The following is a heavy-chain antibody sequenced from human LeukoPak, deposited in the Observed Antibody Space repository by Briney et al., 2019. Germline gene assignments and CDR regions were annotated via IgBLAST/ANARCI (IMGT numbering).Heavy chain of an antibody. V-gene: IGHV4-61*01. CDR1: GDSIDSGNYY. CDR2: VYNSGST. CDR3: ARSGGTWSYNY. Sequence: SETLSLTCTVSGDSIDSGNYYWGWSRQPPGQGLEWLGYVYNSGSTHYNPSLKSRVTISADTSKNQFSLTLTSVTAADTAVYYCARSGGTWSYNYWGQGTLVTVSS. D-gene: IGHD1-26*01. J-gene: IGHJ4*02.